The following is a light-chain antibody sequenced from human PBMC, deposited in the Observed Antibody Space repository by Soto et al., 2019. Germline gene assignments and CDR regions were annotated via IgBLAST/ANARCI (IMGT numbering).Light chain of an antibody. CDR2: DVS. V-gene: IGLV2-14*01. Sequence: QSALTQPASVSGSPGQSITISCTGTSSDVGGYNYVSWYQQHPGKAPKLMIYDVSNRPSGVSIRFSGSKSGNTASLTISGLQAEDEADYYCSSYTSSSTLGHVVFGGGTKLTVL. CDR3: SSYTSSSTLGHVV. J-gene: IGLJ2*01. CDR1: SSDVGGYNY.